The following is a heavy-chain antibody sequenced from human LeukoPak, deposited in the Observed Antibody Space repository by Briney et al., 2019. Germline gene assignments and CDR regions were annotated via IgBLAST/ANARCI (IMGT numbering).Heavy chain of an antibody. CDR2: ISAYNGDT. D-gene: IGHD6-13*01. CDR1: VYTFTIYG. Sequence: ASVTVSFTCSVYTFTIYGISWVRQAPGQGLEWMGWISAYNGDTNSAQKLQGRVSMTTDTSTNTAYMELRSLRSDDTAVYYCVRDPTAAASTDDWFDPWGQGTLVTVSS. J-gene: IGHJ5*02. CDR3: VRDPTAAASTDDWFDP. V-gene: IGHV1-18*01.